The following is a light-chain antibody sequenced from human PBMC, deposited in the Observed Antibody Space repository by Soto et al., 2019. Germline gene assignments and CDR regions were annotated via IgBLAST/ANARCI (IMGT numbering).Light chain of an antibody. CDR2: DAS. CDR3: QQYGSSPT. V-gene: IGKV3-20*01. J-gene: IGKJ1*01. CDR1: QSVSSSY. Sequence: EIVLTQSPGTLSLSPGERATLSCRSSQSVSSSYLAWYQQKPGQAPRLLIYDASSRATGIPDRFSGSGSATDFTLTISRLEPEDFAVYYCQQYGSSPTFGQGTKVEIK.